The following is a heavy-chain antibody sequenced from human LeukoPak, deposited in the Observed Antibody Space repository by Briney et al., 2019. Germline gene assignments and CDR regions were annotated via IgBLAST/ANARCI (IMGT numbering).Heavy chain of an antibody. CDR3: AKGAGGFSYYNWFDP. D-gene: IGHD5-18*01. CDR2: IYYTGRT. Sequence: SETLSLTCIVSGSPISVDYWNWIRQAPGKGLEWIGYIYYTGRTKYNPSLASRLTISIDTSKNQFSLKLASVTAADTAIYYCAKGAGGFSYYNWFDPWGQGTLVTVSS. J-gene: IGHJ5*02. V-gene: IGHV4-59*12. CDR1: GSPISVDY.